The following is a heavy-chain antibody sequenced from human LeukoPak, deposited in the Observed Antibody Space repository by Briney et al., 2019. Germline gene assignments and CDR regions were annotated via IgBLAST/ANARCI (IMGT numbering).Heavy chain of an antibody. J-gene: IGHJ6*02. CDR2: ISGGGEDT. CDR1: GFSFRSFA. D-gene: IGHD6-13*01. CDR3: ARTIAQYTNTWLYYYYGLDV. Sequence: HPGGSLRLSCTASGFSFRSFAMSWVRQAPGQGLEWVSSISGGGEDTCYADSVKGRFTISRDNSATTLYLQMNSLRADDTALYYCARTIAQYTNTWLYYYYGLDVWGQGITVTVSS. V-gene: IGHV3-23*01.